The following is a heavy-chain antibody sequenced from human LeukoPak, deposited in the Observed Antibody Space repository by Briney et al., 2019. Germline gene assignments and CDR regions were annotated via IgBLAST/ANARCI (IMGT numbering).Heavy chain of an antibody. D-gene: IGHD3-16*01. CDR3: ARPWGKDDAFDI. J-gene: IGHJ3*02. CDR1: GGSISSSSYY. V-gene: IGHV4-39*07. CDR2: IYYSGST. Sequence: PSETLSLTCTVSGGSISSSSYYWGWIRQPPGKGLEWIGSIYYSGSTYYNPSLKSRVTISVDTSKNQFSLKLSSVTAADTAVYYCARPWGKDDAFDIWGQGTMVTVSS.